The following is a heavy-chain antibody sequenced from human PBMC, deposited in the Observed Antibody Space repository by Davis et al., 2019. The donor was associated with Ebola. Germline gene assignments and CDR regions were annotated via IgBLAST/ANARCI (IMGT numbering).Heavy chain of an antibody. CDR3: ARFRTSGSEGY. CDR1: GYTFTSYA. CDR2: INAGNGNT. Sequence: ASVKVSCKASGYTFTSYAMHWVRQAPGQRLEWMGWINAGNGNTKYSQKFQGRVTITRDTSASTAYMELSSLRSEDTAVYYSARFRTSGSEGYWGQGTLVTVSS. V-gene: IGHV1-3*01. J-gene: IGHJ4*02. D-gene: IGHD1-26*01.